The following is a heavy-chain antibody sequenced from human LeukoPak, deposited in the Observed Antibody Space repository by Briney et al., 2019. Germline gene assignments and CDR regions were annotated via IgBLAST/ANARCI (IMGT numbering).Heavy chain of an antibody. CDR3: ARGASYYYYYYMDV. CDR2: IKQDGSEK. J-gene: IGHJ6*03. V-gene: IGHV3-7*01. CDR1: TFTFSSYW. Sequence: GGSLTLSCAASTFTFSSYWMTWLRQAPGRGLEWVANIKQDGSEKSYVDSVKGRFTISRDNAKNSLYLQMNSLRAEDTAVYYCARGASYYYYYYMDVWGKGTTVTVSS.